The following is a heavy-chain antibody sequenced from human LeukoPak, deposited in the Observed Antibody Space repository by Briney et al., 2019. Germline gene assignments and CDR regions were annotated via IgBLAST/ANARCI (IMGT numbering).Heavy chain of an antibody. CDR3: ARVPYSSGWYEYYYYMDV. J-gene: IGHJ6*03. D-gene: IGHD6-19*01. V-gene: IGHV1-18*01. CDR2: ISAYNGNT. CDR1: GYTFTSYG. Sequence: ASVKVSCKASGYTFTSYGISWVRQAPGQGLEWMGWISAYNGNTNYAQKLQGRVTMTTDTSASTAYMELRSLRSDDTAVYYCARVPYSSGWYEYYYYMDVWGKGTTVTVSS.